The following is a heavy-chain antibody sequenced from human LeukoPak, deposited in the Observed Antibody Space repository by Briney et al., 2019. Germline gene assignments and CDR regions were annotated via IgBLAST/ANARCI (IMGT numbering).Heavy chain of an antibody. CDR2: IWYDGSNK. Sequence: GGSLRLSCAASGFTFSSYGMHWVRQAPGKGLEWVAVIWYDGSNKYYADSVKGRFTISRDNSKNTLYLQMNSLRAEDTAVYYCAKEAEYCSSTSCYWDAWGQGTLVTVSS. CDR1: GFTFSSYG. D-gene: IGHD2-2*01. V-gene: IGHV3-33*06. J-gene: IGHJ5*02. CDR3: AKEAEYCSSTSCYWDA.